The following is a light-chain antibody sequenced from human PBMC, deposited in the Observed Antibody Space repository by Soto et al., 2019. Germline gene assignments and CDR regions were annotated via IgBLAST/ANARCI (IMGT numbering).Light chain of an antibody. J-gene: IGKJ1*01. CDR3: QQYYSNPWT. CDR2: DIS. V-gene: IGKV1-5*01. CDR1: QIVSNV. Sequence: DIQMTQSPSTLSASVGDRVTITCRASQIVSNVLAWFQQRPGVGPKLLIYDISSLGSGVPSRFSGSGSATGTEFTLTISSLQPDDLATYYCQQYYSNPWTFGQGTKVEIK.